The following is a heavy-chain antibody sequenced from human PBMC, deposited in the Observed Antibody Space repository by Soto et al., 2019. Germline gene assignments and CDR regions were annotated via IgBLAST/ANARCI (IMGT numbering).Heavy chain of an antibody. CDR3: TTVSRYCSSTSCYADYYYGMDV. CDR1: GFTFSNAW. V-gene: IGHV3-15*07. CDR2: IKSKTDGGKK. J-gene: IGHJ6*02. Sequence: GGSLRLSCAASGFTFSNAWMNWVRQAPGKGLEWVGRIKSKTDGGKKDYAAPVKSRFTTSRDDSKNTLYLQMNSLKTENTAVNYCTTVSRYCSSTSCYADYYYGMDVWGQGTTVTVSS. D-gene: IGHD2-2*01.